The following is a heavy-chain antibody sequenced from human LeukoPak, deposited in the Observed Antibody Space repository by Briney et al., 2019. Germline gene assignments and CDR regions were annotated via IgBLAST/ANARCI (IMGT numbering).Heavy chain of an antibody. Sequence: GGSLRLSCAASGFTFSSYSMNWVRQAPGKGLEWVSSISSSSSYIYYADSVKGRFTISRDNAKNSLYLQMNSLRAEDTAVYYCARDSIVGATGGYWGQGTLVTVSS. J-gene: IGHJ4*02. CDR1: GFTFSSYS. CDR2: ISSSSSYI. V-gene: IGHV3-21*01. CDR3: ARDSIVGATGGY. D-gene: IGHD1-26*01.